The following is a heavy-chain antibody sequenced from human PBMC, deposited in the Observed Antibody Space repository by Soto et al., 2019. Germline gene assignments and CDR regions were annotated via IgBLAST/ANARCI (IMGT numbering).Heavy chain of an antibody. CDR1: GFTFSSYA. CDR2: ISGSGGST. J-gene: IGHJ4*02. CDR3: AKERGDSSGYYFPTDY. V-gene: IGHV3-23*01. Sequence: GGSLRLSCAASGFTFSSYAMSWVRQAPGKGLEWVSAISGSGGSTYYADSVKGRFTISRDNSKNTLYLQMNSLRAEDTAVYYCAKERGDSSGYYFPTDYWGQGTLVTVSS. D-gene: IGHD3-22*01.